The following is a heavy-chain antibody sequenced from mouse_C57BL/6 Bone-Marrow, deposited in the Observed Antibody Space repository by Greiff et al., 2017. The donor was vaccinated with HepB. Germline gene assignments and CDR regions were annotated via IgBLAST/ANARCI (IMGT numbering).Heavy chain of an antibody. D-gene: IGHD2-3*01. CDR3: AREGMELRYYFDY. CDR1: GYTFTSYW. J-gene: IGHJ2*01. V-gene: IGHV1-72*01. Sequence: QVQLKESGAELVKPGASVKLSCKASGYTFTSYWMHWVKQRPGRGLEWIGRIDPNSGGTKYNEKFKSKATLTVDKPSSTAYMQLSSLTSEDSAVYYCAREGMELRYYFDYWGQGTTLTVSS. CDR2: IDPNSGGT.